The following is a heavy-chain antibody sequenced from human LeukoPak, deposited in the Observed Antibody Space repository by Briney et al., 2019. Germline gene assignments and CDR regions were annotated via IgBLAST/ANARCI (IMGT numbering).Heavy chain of an antibody. D-gene: IGHD2-2*01. CDR3: ARIFCSSTSCYDFFSGMDV. CDR1: GGTFSSYA. V-gene: IGHV1-69*01. CDR2: IIPIFGTA. J-gene: IGHJ6*02. Sequence: SVKVSCKASGGTFSSYAISWVRQAPGQGLEWMGGIIPIFGTANYAQKFQGRVTITAGESTSTAYMELSSLRSEDTAVYYCARIFCSSTSCYDFFSGMDVWGQGTTVTVSS.